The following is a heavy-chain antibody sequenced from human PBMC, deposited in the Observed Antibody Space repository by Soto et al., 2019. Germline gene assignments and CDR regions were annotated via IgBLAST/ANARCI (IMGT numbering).Heavy chain of an antibody. CDR1: GFTFSSYA. V-gene: IGHV3-23*01. CDR3: AREIQLWGRVD. CDR2: ISGSGGST. J-gene: IGHJ4*02. Sequence: EVQLLESVGGLVQPGGSLRLSCAASGFTFSSYAMSCVRQAPGKGLEWVSAISGSGGSTYYADSVKGRFTISRDNSKNTLYLQMNSLRAEDTSVYYCAREIQLWGRVDWGQGTLVTVSS. D-gene: IGHD5-18*01.